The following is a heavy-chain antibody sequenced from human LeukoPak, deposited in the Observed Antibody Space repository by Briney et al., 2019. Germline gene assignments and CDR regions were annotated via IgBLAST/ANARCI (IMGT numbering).Heavy chain of an antibody. Sequence: GGSLRLSCAASGFTFSSYDLSWVRQAPGKGLEWVSSISGSVGNTYYADPMKGRFTISRDNSKNTLYLRMNSLRAEDTVVYYCAKDRSGDFYFDYWGQGTLVTVSS. CDR1: GFTFSSYD. J-gene: IGHJ4*02. CDR2: ISGSVGNT. D-gene: IGHD4-17*01. CDR3: AKDRSGDFYFDY. V-gene: IGHV3-23*01.